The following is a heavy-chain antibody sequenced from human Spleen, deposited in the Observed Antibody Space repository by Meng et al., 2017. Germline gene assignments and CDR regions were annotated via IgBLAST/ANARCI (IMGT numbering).Heavy chain of an antibody. CDR2: INPNSGGT. J-gene: IGHJ4*02. Sequence: VQLVQLGAEVKKPGAAVKVSCKASGYTFTGYYMHWVRQAPGQGLEWMGRINPNSGGTNYAQKFQGRVTMTGDTSISTAYMELSGLRSDDTAMYYCARDEDISAAGKLFGDYWGQGTLVTVSS. D-gene: IGHD6-25*01. CDR1: GYTFTGYY. CDR3: ARDEDISAAGKLFGDY. V-gene: IGHV1-2*06.